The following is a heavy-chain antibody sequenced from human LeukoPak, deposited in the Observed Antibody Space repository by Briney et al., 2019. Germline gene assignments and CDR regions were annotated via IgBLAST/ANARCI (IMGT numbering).Heavy chain of an antibody. CDR2: IRYDGSNK. V-gene: IGHV3-30*02. J-gene: IGHJ4*02. D-gene: IGHD3-22*01. CDR1: GFTFSSYG. Sequence: PGGSLTLSCAASGFTFSSYGMHWVRQAPGKGLEWVAFIRYDGSNKYYADSVKGRFTISRDNSKNTLYLQMNSLRAEDTAVYYCAKDLFPNYYDSSGYSDYWGQGTLVTVSS. CDR3: AKDLFPNYYDSSGYSDY.